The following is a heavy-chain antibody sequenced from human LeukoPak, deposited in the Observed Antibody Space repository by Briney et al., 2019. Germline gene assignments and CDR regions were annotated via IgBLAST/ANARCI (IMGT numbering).Heavy chain of an antibody. D-gene: IGHD4-23*01. CDR2: IIPIFGTA. Sequence: SVKVSCKASGGTFSSYAISWVRQAPGQGLEWMGGIIPIFGTANYAQKFQGRVTITTDGSTSTAYMELSSLRSEDTAVYYCATLEPEPGNFGGLAYWGQGTLVTVSS. V-gene: IGHV1-69*05. CDR1: GGTFSSYA. J-gene: IGHJ4*02. CDR3: ATLEPEPGNFGGLAY.